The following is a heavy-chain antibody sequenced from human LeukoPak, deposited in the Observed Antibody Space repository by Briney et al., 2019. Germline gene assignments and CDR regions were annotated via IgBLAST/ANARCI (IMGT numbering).Heavy chain of an antibody. CDR2: IYYSGST. CDR3: ARRASFSNWFDP. J-gene: IGHJ5*02. Sequence: SETLSLTCTVSGGSISSSSYYWGWIRQPPGKGLEWIGSIYYSGSTYYNPSLKSRVTISVDTSKNQFSLKLSSVAAADTAVYYCARRASFSNWFDPWGQGTLVTVSS. CDR1: GGSISSSSYY. V-gene: IGHV4-39*01. D-gene: IGHD3-3*02.